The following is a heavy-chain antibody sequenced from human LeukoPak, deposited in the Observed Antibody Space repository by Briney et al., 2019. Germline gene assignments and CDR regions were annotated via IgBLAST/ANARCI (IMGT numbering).Heavy chain of an antibody. J-gene: IGHJ3*02. V-gene: IGHV1-18*01. Sequence: ASVKVSCKASGYTFINYGITWVRQAPGQGLEWMGWISPYNGNTKYLQKLQGRVTMTTDTSTSTAYMELSSLRSEDTAVYYCARDYGANIAFDIWGQGTMVTVSS. D-gene: IGHD2/OR15-2a*01. CDR1: GYTFINYG. CDR3: ARDYGANIAFDI. CDR2: ISPYNGNT.